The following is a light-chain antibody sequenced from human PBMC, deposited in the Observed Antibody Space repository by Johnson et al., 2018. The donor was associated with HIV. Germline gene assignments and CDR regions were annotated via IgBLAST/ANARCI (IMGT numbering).Light chain of an antibody. J-gene: IGLJ1*01. CDR2: DNN. Sequence: QSVLTQPPSVSAVPGQKLTISCSGSSSNIGNNYVSWYQQLPGTAPKLLIYDNNKRPSGIPDRFSGSKSGTSATLGNTRLQTGDEADYYCGTWDSSLRNGFFGTGTKVTVL. CDR1: SSNIGNNY. CDR3: GTWDSSLRNGF. V-gene: IGLV1-51*01.